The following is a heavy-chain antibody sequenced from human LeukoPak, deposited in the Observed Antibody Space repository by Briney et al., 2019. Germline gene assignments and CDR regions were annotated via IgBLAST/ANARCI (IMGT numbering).Heavy chain of an antibody. CDR1: GYTFTSYG. J-gene: IGHJ6*02. V-gene: IGHV1-69*04. CDR3: ASQWLVYYYYGMDV. Sequence: ASVKVSCKASGYTFTSYGISWVRQAPGQGLEWMGRIIPILGIANYAQKFQGRVTITADKSTSTAYMELSSLRSEDTAVYYCASQWLVYYYYGMDVWGQGTTVTVSS. D-gene: IGHD6-19*01. CDR2: IIPILGIA.